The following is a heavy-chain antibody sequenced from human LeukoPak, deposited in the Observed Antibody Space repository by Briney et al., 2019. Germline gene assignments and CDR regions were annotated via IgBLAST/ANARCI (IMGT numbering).Heavy chain of an antibody. CDR1: GYTFTGYY. Sequence: ASVKVSCKASGYTFTGYYMHWVRQAPGQGLEWMGWINPNSGGTNYAQKFQGRVTMTRDTSISTAYMELSRLRSDDTAVYYCARGRYHSGYDSPYYFDYWGQGTLVTVSS. CDR2: INPNSGGT. J-gene: IGHJ4*02. CDR3: ARGRYHSGYDSPYYFDY. D-gene: IGHD5-12*01. V-gene: IGHV1-2*02.